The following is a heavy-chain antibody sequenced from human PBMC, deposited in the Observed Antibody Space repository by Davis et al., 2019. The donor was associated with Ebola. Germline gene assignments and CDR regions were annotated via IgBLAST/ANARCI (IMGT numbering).Heavy chain of an antibody. J-gene: IGHJ5*02. CDR1: GDSVSSNSAA. CDR3: AILPNTNMLSYWFDP. V-gene: IGHV6-1*01. D-gene: IGHD2-8*01. CDR2: TYYRSKWYN. Sequence: HSQTLSLTCAISGDSVSSNSAAWNWIRQSPSRGLEWLGRTYYRSKWYNDYAVSVKSRITINPDTSKNQFSLQLNSVTPEDTAVYYCAILPNTNMLSYWFDPWGQGTLVTVSS.